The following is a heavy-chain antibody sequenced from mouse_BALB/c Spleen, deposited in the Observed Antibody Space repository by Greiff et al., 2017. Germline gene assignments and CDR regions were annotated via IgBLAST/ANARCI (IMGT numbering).Heavy chain of an antibody. V-gene: IGHV2-9*02. J-gene: IGHJ2*01. CDR3: ARDYDYYFDY. CDR2: IWAGGST. D-gene: IGHD2-4*01. Sequence: VMLVESGPGLVAPSQSLSITCTVSGFSLTSNGVHWVRQPPGKGLEWLGVIWAGGSTNYNSALMSRLSISKDNSKSQVFLKMNSLQTDDTAMYYCARDYDYYFDYWGQGTTLTVSS. CDR1: GFSLTSNG.